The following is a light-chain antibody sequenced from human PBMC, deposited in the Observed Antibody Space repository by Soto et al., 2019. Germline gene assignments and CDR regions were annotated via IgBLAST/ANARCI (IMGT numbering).Light chain of an antibody. V-gene: IGKV1-27*01. CDR2: AAS. CDR1: QGIYNY. CDR3: QKCNSAPFT. J-gene: IGKJ3*01. Sequence: TQMTQSPSSLSASVGDRVTITCRASQGIYNYSALYQQKPGKVPKILIYAASSLVSGVPSRFSGSGSGTDFTLTISSLQPEDVATYYCQKCNSAPFTFGPGTKVDIK.